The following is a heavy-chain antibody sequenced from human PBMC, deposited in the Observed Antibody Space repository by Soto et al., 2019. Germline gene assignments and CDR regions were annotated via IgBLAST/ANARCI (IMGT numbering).Heavy chain of an antibody. CDR3: ARDSKNDIVVVPAAMPNLYNWFDP. CDR1: GGTFSSYA. Sequence: SVKVSCKASGGTFSSYAISWVRQAPGQRLEWMGGIIPIFGTANYAQKFQGRVTITADESTSTAYMELSSLRSEDTAVYYCARDSKNDIVVVPAAMPNLYNWFDPWGQGTLVTVSS. D-gene: IGHD2-2*01. V-gene: IGHV1-69*13. CDR2: IIPIFGTA. J-gene: IGHJ5*02.